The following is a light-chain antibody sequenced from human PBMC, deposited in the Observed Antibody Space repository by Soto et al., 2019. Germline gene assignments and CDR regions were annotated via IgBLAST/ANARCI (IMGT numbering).Light chain of an antibody. CDR2: GAS. J-gene: IGKJ3*01. V-gene: IGKV3-20*01. CDR1: QSVSSTY. CDR3: QQYAGSPLFT. Sequence: EIVLTQSPGTLSLSPGERATLSCRASQSVSSTYLTWYQQNPGQAPRLLIFGASSRATGIPDRFSGSGSGTDFTLTINRLEPEDFAVYSCQQYAGSPLFTFGPGTRVDFK.